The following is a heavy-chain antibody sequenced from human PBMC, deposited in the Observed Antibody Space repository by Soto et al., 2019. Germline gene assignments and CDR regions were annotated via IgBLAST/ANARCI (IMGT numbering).Heavy chain of an antibody. CDR2: ISSSSSYI. CDR1: GFTFSSYS. D-gene: IGHD5-18*01. V-gene: IGHV3-21*01. J-gene: IGHJ6*02. CDR3: ARDRKLSPYYYYYYGMDV. Sequence: GGSLRLSCAASGFTFSSYSMNWVRQAPGKGLEWVSSISSSSSYIYYADSVKGRFTISRDNAKNSLYLQMNSLRAEDTAVYYCARDRKLSPYYYYYYGMDVWGQATKVTVPS.